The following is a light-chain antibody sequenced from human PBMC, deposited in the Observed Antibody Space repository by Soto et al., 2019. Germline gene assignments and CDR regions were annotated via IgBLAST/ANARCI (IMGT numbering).Light chain of an antibody. V-gene: IGLV2-14*01. CDR1: SSDIGGYNF. Sequence: QSALTQPASVSGSPGQSITTSCTGTSSDIGGYNFVSWYHQHPGKAPKLMIYEVSNRPSGVSDRFSGSKSGNTASLTISGLQAEDEADYYCSSFRSGTTLFGTGTKVT. CDR2: EVS. J-gene: IGLJ1*01. CDR3: SSFRSGTTL.